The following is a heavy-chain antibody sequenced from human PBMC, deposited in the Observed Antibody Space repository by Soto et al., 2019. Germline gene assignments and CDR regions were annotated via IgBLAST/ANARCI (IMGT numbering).Heavy chain of an antibody. Sequence: QVQLVQSGAEVKKPGSSVKVSCKASGGTFSSYTISWVRQDPGQGLEWMGRIIPILGIANYAQKFQGRVTITADKSTSTAYMELSSLRSEDTAVYYCARDQSPRGVPAAMTDLYNWFDPWGQGTLVTVSS. V-gene: IGHV1-69*08. D-gene: IGHD2-2*01. CDR3: ARDQSPRGVPAAMTDLYNWFDP. CDR1: GGTFSSYT. CDR2: IIPILGIA. J-gene: IGHJ5*02.